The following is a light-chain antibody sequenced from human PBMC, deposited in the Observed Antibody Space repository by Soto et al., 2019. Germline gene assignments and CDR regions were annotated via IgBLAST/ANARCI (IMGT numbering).Light chain of an antibody. CDR1: QSISSW. Sequence: LSASVGDRVTITCRASQSISSWLAWYQQKPGKAPKLLIYDASSLESGVPSRFSGSGSETEFTLTISSLQPDDFATYYCQQYNSYWTFGQGTKVDIK. CDR2: DAS. J-gene: IGKJ1*01. V-gene: IGKV1-5*01. CDR3: QQYNSYWT.